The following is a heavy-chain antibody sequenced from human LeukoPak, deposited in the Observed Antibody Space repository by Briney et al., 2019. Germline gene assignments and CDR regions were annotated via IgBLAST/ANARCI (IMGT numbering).Heavy chain of an antibody. CDR2: IYYSGST. J-gene: IGHJ3*02. V-gene: IGHV4-39*07. CDR3: PRGSYRYHAFDI. D-gene: IGHD3-16*02. CDR1: GGSISSSSYY. Sequence: SETLSLTCTVSGGSISSSSYYWGWIRQPPGKGLEWIGSIYYSGSTYYNPSLKSRVTISVDTSKNQFSLKLSSVTAADTAVYYCPRGSYRYHAFDIWGQGTMVTVSS.